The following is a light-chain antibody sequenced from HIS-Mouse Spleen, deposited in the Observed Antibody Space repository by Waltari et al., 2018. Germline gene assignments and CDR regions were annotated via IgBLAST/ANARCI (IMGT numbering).Light chain of an antibody. CDR2: KAS. V-gene: IGKV1-5*03. Sequence: DIQMTQSPSTLSASVGDRVTITCRASQSIRSWLAWYQQKPRKAPKLLIYKASSLESGVPSRFSGSGSGTEFTLTISSLQPDDFATYYCQQYNSYSPKYTFGQGTKLEIK. J-gene: IGKJ2*01. CDR1: QSIRSW. CDR3: QQYNSYSPKYT.